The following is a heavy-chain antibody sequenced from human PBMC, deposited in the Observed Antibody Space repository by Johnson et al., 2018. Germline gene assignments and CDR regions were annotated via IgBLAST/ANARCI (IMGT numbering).Heavy chain of an antibody. CDR2: LNSDGSST. J-gene: IGHJ3*02. V-gene: IGHV3-74*01. Sequence: VQLQESGGGLVQPGGSLRLSCAASGFTFSSYWMHWVRQAPGKGLVWVSRLNSDGSSTSYADSVKGRFTISRDNAKNTLYLQMNSLRAEYTAVYYCARVGTFYGDHVEFDIWGQGTMVTVSS. CDR3: ARVGTFYGDHVEFDI. CDR1: GFTFSSYW. D-gene: IGHD4-17*01.